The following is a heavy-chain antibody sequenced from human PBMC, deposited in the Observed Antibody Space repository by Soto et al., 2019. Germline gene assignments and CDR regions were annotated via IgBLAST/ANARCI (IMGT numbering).Heavy chain of an antibody. Sequence: KVPCKASGYTFTGYYMHWVRQAPGQWLDWMGWVNPNRAATNYAQTVQGWVSKTRDTSISTAYMELSRLRSDATAVYYCAREGGWLSKGYSYYRGMDVWG. J-gene: IGHJ6*02. CDR3: AREGGWLSKGYSYYRGMDV. D-gene: IGHD6-19*01. CDR2: VNPNRAAT. V-gene: IGHV1-2*04. CDR1: GYTFTGYY.